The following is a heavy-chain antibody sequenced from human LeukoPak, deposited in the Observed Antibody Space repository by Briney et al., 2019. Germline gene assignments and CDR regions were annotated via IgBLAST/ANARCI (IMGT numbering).Heavy chain of an antibody. CDR3: VKSDWFDP. CDR2: VKYDGTVT. J-gene: IGHJ5*02. CDR1: GFAISSYW. Sequence: GGSLRLSCAASGFAISSYWMSWVRQAPGKGLVWVARVKYDGTVTTYADFVKGRFTIPKDSAKNTLYLQMNSLRAEDTGVYYCVKSDWFDPWGQGTLVTVSS. V-gene: IGHV3-74*01.